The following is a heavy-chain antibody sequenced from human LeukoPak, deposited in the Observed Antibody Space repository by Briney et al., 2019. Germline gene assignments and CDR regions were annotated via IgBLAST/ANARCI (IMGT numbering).Heavy chain of an antibody. J-gene: IGHJ5*02. D-gene: IGHD3-3*02. CDR3: ARELAGFDP. Sequence: PGGSLRLSCAPSGFTFDDFGMSWVRQTPGKGLEWVSGISWNGGSTGYADSVKGRFTISRDNGKNSLYLQMNSLRAEDTAVYYCARELAGFDPWGQGTLVTVSS. CDR1: GFTFDDFG. CDR2: ISWNGGST. V-gene: IGHV3-20*04.